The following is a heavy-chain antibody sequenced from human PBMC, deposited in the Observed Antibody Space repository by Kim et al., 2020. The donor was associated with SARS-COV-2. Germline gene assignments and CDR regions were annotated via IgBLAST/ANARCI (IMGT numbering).Heavy chain of an antibody. Sequence: GGSLRLSCAASGFTFSSYAMSWVRQAPGKGLEWVSAISGSGGSTYYADSVKGRFTISRDNSKNTLYLQMNSLRAEDTAVYYCAKKRAPGRGYVLAVRGVIINYFDYWGQGTLVTVSP. CDR3: AKKRAPGRGYVLAVRGVIINYFDY. CDR1: GFTFSSYA. J-gene: IGHJ4*02. V-gene: IGHV3-23*01. D-gene: IGHD3-10*01. CDR2: ISGSGGST.